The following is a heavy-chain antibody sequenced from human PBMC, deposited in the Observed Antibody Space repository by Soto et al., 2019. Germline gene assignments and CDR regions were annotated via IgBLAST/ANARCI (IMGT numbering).Heavy chain of an antibody. Sequence: QVQLVESGGGVVQPGRSLRLSCAASGFTFSSYAMHWVRQAPGKGLEWVAVISYDGSNKYYADSVKGRFTISRDNSKNTLSLQMNSLRAEDTAVYYCARERYDAFDIWGQGTMVTVSS. V-gene: IGHV3-30-3*01. CDR3: ARERYDAFDI. CDR2: ISYDGSNK. D-gene: IGHD5-18*01. J-gene: IGHJ3*02. CDR1: GFTFSSYA.